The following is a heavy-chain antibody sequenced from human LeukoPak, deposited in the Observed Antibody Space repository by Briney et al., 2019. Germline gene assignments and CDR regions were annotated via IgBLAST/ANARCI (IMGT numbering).Heavy chain of an antibody. V-gene: IGHV1-46*01. Sequence: GASVKVSCKASGYTFTSYYMHWVRQAPGQGLEWMGIINPSGGSTGYAQKFQGRVTMTRNTSISTAYMELSSLRSEDTAVYYCATRPAGNIDYWGQGTLVTVSS. J-gene: IGHJ4*02. CDR1: GYTFTSYY. CDR2: INPSGGST. CDR3: ATRPAGNIDY. D-gene: IGHD4-23*01.